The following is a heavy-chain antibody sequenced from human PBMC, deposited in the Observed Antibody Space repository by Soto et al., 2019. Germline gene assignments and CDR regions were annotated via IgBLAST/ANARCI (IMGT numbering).Heavy chain of an antibody. CDR2: FFIGGNT. CDR3: ARVPSSYSSGWYYDY. Sequence: SETLSLTCTVSGGSISSSTYYWGWMRQPPGKGLEWIASFFIGGNTYYNPSLKSRVAISVDTSKNQFSLKLSSVTAADTAVYYCARVPSSYSSGWYYDYWGQGTLVTVSS. J-gene: IGHJ4*02. V-gene: IGHV4-39*01. CDR1: GGSISSSTYY. D-gene: IGHD6-19*01.